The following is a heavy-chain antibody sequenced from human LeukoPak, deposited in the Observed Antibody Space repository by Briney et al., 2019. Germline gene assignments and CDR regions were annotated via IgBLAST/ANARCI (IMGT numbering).Heavy chain of an antibody. CDR1: GFTVSSNY. CDR2: IYSGGST. V-gene: IGHV3-53*01. CDR3: AIPEED. Sequence: GGSLRLSCAASGFTVSSNYMSWVRQAPGKGLEWVSIIYSGGSTYYADSVKGRFTISRDISKNTLYLQMDSLRAEDTAVYYCAIPEEDWGQGTLVTVSS. J-gene: IGHJ4*02.